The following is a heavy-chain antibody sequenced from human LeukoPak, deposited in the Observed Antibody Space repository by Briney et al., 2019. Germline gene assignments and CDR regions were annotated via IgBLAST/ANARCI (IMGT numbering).Heavy chain of an antibody. J-gene: IGHJ6*02. Sequence: PSETLSLTCAVYGGSFSGYYWSWVRQPPGKGLEWIGEINHSGSTNYNPSLKIRVTISVDTSKNQFSLKLSSVTAADTAVYYCARFKPHPRIAAHYYYGMDVWGQGTTVTVSS. CDR3: ARFKPHPRIAAHYYYGMDV. CDR2: INHSGST. V-gene: IGHV4-34*01. CDR1: GGSFSGYY. D-gene: IGHD2-15*01.